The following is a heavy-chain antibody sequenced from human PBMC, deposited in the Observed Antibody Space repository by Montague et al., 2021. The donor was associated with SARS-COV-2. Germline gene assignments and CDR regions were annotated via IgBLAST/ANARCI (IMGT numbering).Heavy chain of an antibody. V-gene: IGHV3-7*01. CDR3: ARNPHRTYFYGSGIYLLNHSFDY. Sequence: SRRLSWAASGFTLYAYWMNWVRQAPGKGLEWVANINYDGSETYYVGSVKGRFTISRDNANNALHLQMNNLRAADTAVYFCARNPHRTYFYGSGIYLLNHSFDYWGPGTLVTVSS. CDR2: INYDGSET. J-gene: IGHJ4*02. D-gene: IGHD3-10*01. CDR1: GFTLYAYW.